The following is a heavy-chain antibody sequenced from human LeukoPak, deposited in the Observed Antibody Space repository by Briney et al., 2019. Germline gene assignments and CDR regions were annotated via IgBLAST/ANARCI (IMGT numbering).Heavy chain of an antibody. D-gene: IGHD6-13*01. Sequence: SETTSLTCTVSGGSISSGGYYCSWIRQHPGKGLEWIGYIYYSGSTYYTPSLKSRVTISVDTSKNQFSLKLSSVTAADTAVYYCARVPSGIAAAGTLFDYWGQGTLVTVSS. CDR1: GGSISSGGYY. CDR3: ARVPSGIAAAGTLFDY. V-gene: IGHV4-31*03. J-gene: IGHJ4*02. CDR2: IYYSGST.